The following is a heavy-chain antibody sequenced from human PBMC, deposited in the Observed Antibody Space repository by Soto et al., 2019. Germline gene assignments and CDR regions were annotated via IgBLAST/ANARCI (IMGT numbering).Heavy chain of an antibody. D-gene: IGHD3-22*01. CDR2: IWYDGSNK. V-gene: IGHV3-33*01. Sequence: GGSLRLSCAASGFTFSSYGMHWVRQAPGKGLEWVAVIWYDGSNKYYADSVKGRFTISRDNSKNTLYLQMNGLRAEDTAVYYCARSPRGVVVITYHDYWGQGTLVTVSS. CDR3: ARSPRGVVVITYHDY. J-gene: IGHJ4*02. CDR1: GFTFSSYG.